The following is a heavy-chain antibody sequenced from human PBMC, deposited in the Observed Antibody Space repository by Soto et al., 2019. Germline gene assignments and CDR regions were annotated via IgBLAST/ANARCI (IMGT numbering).Heavy chain of an antibody. D-gene: IGHD3-22*01. CDR3: ARSKNPTYYYDSSGYYRFDY. J-gene: IGHJ4*02. CDR2: IIPIFGTA. V-gene: IGHV1-69*13. CDR1: GYTFTSYA. Sequence: GASVKVSCKASGYTFTSYAISWVRQAPGQGLEWMGGIIPIFGTANYAQKFQGRVTITADESTSTAYMELSSLRSEDTAVYYCARSKNPTYYYDSSGYYRFDYCGQGALVTVSS.